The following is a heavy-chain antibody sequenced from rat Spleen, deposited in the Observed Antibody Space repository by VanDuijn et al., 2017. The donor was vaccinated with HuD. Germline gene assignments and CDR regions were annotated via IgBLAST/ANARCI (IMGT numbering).Heavy chain of an antibody. D-gene: IGHD2-7*01. CDR2: ISPTGGST. Sequence: EVQLVESGGGLVQPGRSLKLSCAASGFTFSNYGTHWIRQAPTKGLEWVASISPTGGSTSYRDSVKGRFTISRDNAKSTLCLHIGSLRSEETATYYCATAGARISRFAYWGQGTLVTVSS. V-gene: IGHV5-19*01. CDR3: ATAGARISRFAY. J-gene: IGHJ3*01. CDR1: GFTFSNYG.